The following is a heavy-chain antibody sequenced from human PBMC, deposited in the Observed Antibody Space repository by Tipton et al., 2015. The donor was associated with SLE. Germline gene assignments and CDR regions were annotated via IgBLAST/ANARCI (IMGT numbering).Heavy chain of an antibody. CDR3: ARDPFPLDDALDV. Sequence: GSLRLSCSVSGVSLSSYYWTWIRQPPGKGLEWIGYMYTNGKTEYNPSLKSRLTISADTSKNQFSLRLNSVTAADTAVYYCARDPFPLDDALDVWGQGTMVSVSS. CDR1: GVSLSSYY. CDR2: MYTNGKT. D-gene: IGHD2/OR15-2a*01. V-gene: IGHV4-4*08. J-gene: IGHJ3*01.